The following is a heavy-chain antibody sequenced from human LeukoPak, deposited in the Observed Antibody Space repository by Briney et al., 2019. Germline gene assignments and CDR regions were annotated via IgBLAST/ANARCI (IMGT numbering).Heavy chain of an antibody. CDR1: GFTFSGYA. J-gene: IGHJ4*02. V-gene: IGHV3-11*01. D-gene: IGHD5-24*01. CDR3: ASGVRDGYNYYFDY. Sequence: GGSLRLSCAASGFTFSGYAMSWIRQAPGKGLEWVSYISSSGSTIYYADSVKGRFTISRDNAKNSLYLQMNSLRAEDTAVYYCASGVRDGYNYYFDYWGQGTLVTVSS. CDR2: ISSSGSTI.